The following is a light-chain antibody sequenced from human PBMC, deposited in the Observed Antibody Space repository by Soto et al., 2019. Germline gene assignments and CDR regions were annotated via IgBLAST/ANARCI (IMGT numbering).Light chain of an antibody. Sequence: EVVLTQSPATLSLSPGERATLSCRASQSVSSYLAWYQQKPGQAPRLLIYDASNRAAGIPARFSGSGSGTDFTLTITSLEPEDFAVYYCQQRNNWVTFGGGTRVEIK. CDR1: QSVSSY. CDR2: DAS. CDR3: QQRNNWVT. V-gene: IGKV3-11*01. J-gene: IGKJ4*01.